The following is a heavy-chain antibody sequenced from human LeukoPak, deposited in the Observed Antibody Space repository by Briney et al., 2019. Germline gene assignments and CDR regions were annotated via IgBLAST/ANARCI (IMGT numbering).Heavy chain of an antibody. CDR3: ARGGVRHY. J-gene: IGHJ4*02. CDR2: IYGDGTT. CDR1: GFTFSSYS. Sequence: PGGSLRLSCAASGFTFSSYSMNWVRQAPGKGPAWVSVIYGDGTTYYADSVKGRFTISRDNSENTVFLQMHSLRAEDTAMYYCARGGVRHYWGQGTLVTVSS. D-gene: IGHD2-8*02. V-gene: IGHV3-53*01.